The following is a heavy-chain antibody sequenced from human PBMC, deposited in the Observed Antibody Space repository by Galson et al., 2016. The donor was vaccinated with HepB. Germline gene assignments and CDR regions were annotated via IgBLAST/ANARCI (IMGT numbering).Heavy chain of an antibody. CDR2: IRPRPNSNAT. V-gene: IGHV3-73*01. D-gene: IGHD6-13*01. Sequence: SLRLSCAASGFTFSASPIHWVRQASGKGLEWVGRIRPRPNSNATVYAASVKGRFTISRDDSKNTAYLQMNSLKTEDTAVYYCTRHVDGQQFVHWGRGTLVTVSS. CDR1: GFTFSASP. CDR3: TRHVDGQQFVH. J-gene: IGHJ4*02.